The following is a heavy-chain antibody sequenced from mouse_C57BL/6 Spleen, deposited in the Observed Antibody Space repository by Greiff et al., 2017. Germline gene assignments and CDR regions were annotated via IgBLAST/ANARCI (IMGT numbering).Heavy chain of an antibody. J-gene: IGHJ3*01. V-gene: IGHV1-26*01. CDR2: INPNNGGT. D-gene: IGHD2-5*01. CDR3: ASEIFSNLRGGFAY. Sequence: EVQLQQSGPELVKPGASVKISCKASGYTFTDYYMNWVKQSHGKSLEWIGDINPNNGGTSYNQKFKGKATLTVDKSSSTAYMELRSLTSEDSAVYYCASEIFSNLRGGFAYWGQGTLVTVSA. CDR1: GYTFTDYY.